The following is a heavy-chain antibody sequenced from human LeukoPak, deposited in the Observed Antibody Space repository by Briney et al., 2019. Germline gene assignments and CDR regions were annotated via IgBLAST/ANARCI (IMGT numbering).Heavy chain of an antibody. CDR2: IYYTGTT. Sequence: SETLSLTCTVSGSYISSSSYSWGWIRQPPGKGLEWIGNIYYTGTTYSNPSLKSRVTISVDTSKNQFSLRLTSVTAADTAVYYCASRAINYDFWSGYYQLRGNFDYWGQGTLVTVSS. D-gene: IGHD3-3*01. CDR1: GSYISSSSYS. J-gene: IGHJ4*02. V-gene: IGHV4-39*01. CDR3: ASRAINYDFWSGYYQLRGNFDY.